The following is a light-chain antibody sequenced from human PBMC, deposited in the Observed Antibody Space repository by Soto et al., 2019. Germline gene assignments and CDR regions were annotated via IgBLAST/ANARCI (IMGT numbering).Light chain of an antibody. J-gene: IGKJ4*01. CDR1: QDIRNY. Sequence: DIQMTQSPSSLSASVGDRVTITCRASQDIRNYLAWYQQKPGQVPKLLISAASTLHSGVPSRFSGGGSGTDFTLTISSLHPEDVAMYYCQKYNSAPRTFGGGTKVEIK. V-gene: IGKV1-27*01. CDR2: AAS. CDR3: QKYNSAPRT.